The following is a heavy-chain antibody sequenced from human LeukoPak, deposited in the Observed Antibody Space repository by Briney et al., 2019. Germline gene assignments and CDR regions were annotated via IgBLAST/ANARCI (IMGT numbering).Heavy chain of an antibody. CDR1: GGSIKSYY. D-gene: IGHD2-15*01. J-gene: IGHJ3*02. V-gene: IGHV4-4*07. CDR3: ARGRYCSADICSGGDAFDI. CDR2: IYTRGST. Sequence: SETLSLTCTVSGGSIKSYYWSWIRQPPGKGLEWIGRIYTRGSTNYNPSLKSRVTMSVDTSKNQFSLKLSSVTAADTAVYYCARGRYCSADICSGGDAFDIWGQGTMVSVSS.